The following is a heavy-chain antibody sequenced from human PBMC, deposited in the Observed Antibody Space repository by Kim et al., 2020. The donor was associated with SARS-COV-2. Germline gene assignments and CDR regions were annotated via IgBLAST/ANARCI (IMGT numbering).Heavy chain of an antibody. CDR3: ARYQDDSSGYCS. Sequence: SYAEKVQGRVTMTRDTSTSTVYMELSSLRSEDTAVYYCARYQDDSSGYCSWGQGTLVTVSS. D-gene: IGHD3-22*01. V-gene: IGHV1-46*01. J-gene: IGHJ5*02.